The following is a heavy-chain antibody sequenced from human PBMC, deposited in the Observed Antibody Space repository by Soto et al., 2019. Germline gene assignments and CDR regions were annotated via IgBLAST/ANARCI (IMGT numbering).Heavy chain of an antibody. Sequence: QVQLVQSGAEVKKPGASVKVSCKASGYTFTSYGISWVRQAPGQGLEWMGWISAYNGNTNYAQKLQGRVTMTTDTSTSTAHMELRRLRSDDTAVYYCARDASRKKSIVVVPAAGRHYYYYMDVWGKGTTVTVSS. CDR3: ARDASRKKSIVVVPAAGRHYYYYMDV. CDR2: ISAYNGNT. D-gene: IGHD2-2*01. V-gene: IGHV1-18*01. CDR1: GYTFTSYG. J-gene: IGHJ6*03.